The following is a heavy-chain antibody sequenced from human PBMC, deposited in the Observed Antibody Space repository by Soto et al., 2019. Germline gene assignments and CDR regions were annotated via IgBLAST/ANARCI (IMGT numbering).Heavy chain of an antibody. CDR2: IFSNDAK. V-gene: IGHV2-26*01. CDR3: ARIRGWGWLGPNDY. CDR1: GFSLSNARMS. J-gene: IGHJ4*02. Sequence: QVTLKESGPVLVKPTETLTLTCTVSGFSLSNARMSVSWISQPPGKALEWLAHIFSNDAKSYSASLKNRLTISKDTSKSQVVLTMTKMDPVDTATYYCARIRGWGWLGPNDYWGQGTLVTVSS. D-gene: IGHD3-10*01.